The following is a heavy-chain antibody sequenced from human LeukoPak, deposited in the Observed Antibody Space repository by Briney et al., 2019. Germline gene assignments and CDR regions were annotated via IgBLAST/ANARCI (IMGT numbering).Heavy chain of an antibody. V-gene: IGHV1-8*03. CDR1: GYTFTSYD. Sequence: GASVKVSCKASGYTFTSYDINWVRQATGQGLEWMGWMNPNSGNTGYAQKFQGRVTITRNTSISTAYMELSSLRSEDTAVYYCARGRWGVVPAATKQQLVYWFDPWGQGTLVTVSS. J-gene: IGHJ5*02. CDR2: MNPNSGNT. CDR3: ARGRWGVVPAATKQQLVYWFDP. D-gene: IGHD2-2*01.